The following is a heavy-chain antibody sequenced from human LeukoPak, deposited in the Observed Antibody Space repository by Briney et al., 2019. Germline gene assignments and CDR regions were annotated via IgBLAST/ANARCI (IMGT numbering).Heavy chain of an antibody. J-gene: IGHJ4*02. CDR3: ARLSGYCSSTSCYHFDY. V-gene: IGHV4-30-4*01. D-gene: IGHD2-2*01. Sequence: PSETLSLTCTVSGGSISSGDYYWSWIRQPPGKGLEWMGYIYYSGSTYYNPSLKSRVTISVDTSKNQFSLKLSSVTAADTAVYYCARLSGYCSSTSCYHFDYWGQGTLVTVSS. CDR2: IYYSGST. CDR1: GGSISSGDYY.